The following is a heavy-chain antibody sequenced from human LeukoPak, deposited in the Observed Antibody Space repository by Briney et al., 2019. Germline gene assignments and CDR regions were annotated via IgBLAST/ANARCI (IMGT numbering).Heavy chain of an antibody. CDR3: AKDMDYYYDSSGYYPRGDY. D-gene: IGHD3-22*01. CDR1: GFTFSSYG. CDR2: IRYDGSNK. J-gene: IGHJ4*02. V-gene: IGHV3-30*02. Sequence: GGSLRLSCAASGFTFSSYGMHWVRQAPGKGLEWVAFIRYDGSNKYYADSVKGRFTISRDNSKNTLYLQMNSPRAEDTAVYYCAKDMDYYYDSSGYYPRGDYWGQGTLVTVSS.